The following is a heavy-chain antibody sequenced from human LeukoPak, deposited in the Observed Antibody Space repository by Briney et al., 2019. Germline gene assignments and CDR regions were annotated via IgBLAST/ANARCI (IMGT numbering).Heavy chain of an antibody. CDR3: ARDVDGSGVFDY. Sequence: ASVKVSCKASGYTFTTYAMHWVRQAPGQRLEWMGWINGDNGNTKYSQKFQGRVTITRDTSAHTGYMELRSLSSADTAVYYCARDVDGSGVFDYWGQGTLVTVSS. D-gene: IGHD3-10*01. V-gene: IGHV1-3*01. CDR2: INGDNGNT. CDR1: GYTFTTYA. J-gene: IGHJ4*02.